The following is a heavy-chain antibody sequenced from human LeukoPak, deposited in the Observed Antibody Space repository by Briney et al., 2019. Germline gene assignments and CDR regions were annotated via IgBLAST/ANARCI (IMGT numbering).Heavy chain of an antibody. J-gene: IGHJ6*03. D-gene: IGHD5-18*01. V-gene: IGHV3-30*02. CDR2: IRYDGSNK. CDR3: AKDSRIQLLDYYMDV. CDR1: GFTFSRYT. Sequence: QPGGSLRLSCAASGFTFSRYTMHWVRQAPGKGLEWVAFIRYDGSNKYYADSVKGRFTISRDNSKNTLYLQMNSLRAEDTAVYYCAKDSRIQLLDYYMDVWGKGTTVTVSS.